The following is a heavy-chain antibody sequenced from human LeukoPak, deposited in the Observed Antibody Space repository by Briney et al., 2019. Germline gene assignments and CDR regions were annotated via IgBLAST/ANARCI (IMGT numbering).Heavy chain of an antibody. Sequence: PSETLSLTCTVSGGSISSSSYYWGWIRQPPGKGLEWIGSIYYSGNTYYNPSLKSRVTISVDTSKNQFSLMLSSVTAADTAVYYCASPLGYCSSTNCYGDYWGQGTLVTVSS. D-gene: IGHD2-2*01. J-gene: IGHJ4*02. CDR2: IYYSGNT. CDR1: GGSISSSSYY. V-gene: IGHV4-39*01. CDR3: ASPLGYCSSTNCYGDY.